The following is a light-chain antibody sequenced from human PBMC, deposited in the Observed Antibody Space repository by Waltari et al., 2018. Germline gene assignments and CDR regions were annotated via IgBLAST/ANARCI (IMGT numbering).Light chain of an antibody. CDR1: SSNIGAGYA. V-gene: IGLV1-40*01. CDR2: GNS. J-gene: IGLJ7*01. CDR3: QSYDSSLSAV. Sequence: QSVLTQPPSVSGAPGQRVTIPCTGSSSNIGAGYAVHWYQQLPGTAPKLLIYGNSNRPSGVPDRFSGSKSGTSASLAITGLQAEDEADYYCQSYDSSLSAVFGGGTQLTVL.